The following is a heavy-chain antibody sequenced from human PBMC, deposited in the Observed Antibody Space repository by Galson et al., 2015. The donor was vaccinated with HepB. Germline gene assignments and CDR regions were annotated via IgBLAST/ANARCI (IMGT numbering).Heavy chain of an antibody. J-gene: IGHJ4*02. D-gene: IGHD5-18*01. CDR2: IIGLFGTP. CDR1: GGIFSSHA. Sequence: SVKVSCKASGGIFSSHAISWVRQAPGKGLEWMGGIIGLFGTPKHAQKFQGRVTITAVKSTSTAFMEMSSLRSEDTAVYYCVRHSGYSFGYELGYFDYWGQGTLVTVSS. CDR3: VRHSGYSFGYELGYFDY. V-gene: IGHV1-69*06.